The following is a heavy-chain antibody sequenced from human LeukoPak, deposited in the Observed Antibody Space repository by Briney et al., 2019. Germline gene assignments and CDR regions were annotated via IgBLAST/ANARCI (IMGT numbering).Heavy chain of an antibody. Sequence: PGGSLRLSCAASGFTFSSYAMHWVRQAPGKGLEWVAVISYDGSNKYYADSVKGRFTISRDNSKNTLYLQMNSLKTEDIAVYYCTTVNDWQGLDYWGQGTLVTVSS. V-gene: IGHV3-30*04. D-gene: IGHD3-3*01. CDR1: GFTFSSYA. J-gene: IGHJ4*02. CDR2: ISYDGSNK. CDR3: TTVNDWQGLDY.